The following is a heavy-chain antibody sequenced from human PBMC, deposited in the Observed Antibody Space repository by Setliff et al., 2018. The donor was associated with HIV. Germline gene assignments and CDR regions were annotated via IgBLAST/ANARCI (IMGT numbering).Heavy chain of an antibody. V-gene: IGHV5-51*01. Sequence: PGESLKLSCKGFGYSFSDNWIGWVRQMPGKGLEWMGIIYPDDSATRYSPSFQDQVTISADKSINTAYLRWRSLRASDTAIYFCAKHGFERKSPYNWFDSWGQGTLVTVSS. J-gene: IGHJ5*01. D-gene: IGHD3-16*01. CDR3: AKHGFERKSPYNWFDS. CDR2: IYPDDSAT. CDR1: GYSFSDNW.